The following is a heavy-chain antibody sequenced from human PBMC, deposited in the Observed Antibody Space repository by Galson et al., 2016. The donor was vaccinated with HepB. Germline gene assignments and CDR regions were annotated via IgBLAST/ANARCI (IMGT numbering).Heavy chain of an antibody. J-gene: IGHJ4*02. CDR2: IGVYNGNT. D-gene: IGHD3-22*01. V-gene: IGHV1-18*01. CDR3: ARASGYYDSSGYWYYFDY. Sequence: SVKVSCKASGYTLTSYGISWVRQAPGQGLEWMGWIGVYNGNTNYAQTLQGRVTMTTDTSTSTAYMELRSLRSDDTAVYYCARASGYYDSSGYWYYFDYWGRGTLVTVSS. CDR1: GYTLTSYG.